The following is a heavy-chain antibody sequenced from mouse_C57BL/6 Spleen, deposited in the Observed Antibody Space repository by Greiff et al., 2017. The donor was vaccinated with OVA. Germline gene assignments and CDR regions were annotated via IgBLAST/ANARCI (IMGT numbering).Heavy chain of an antibody. J-gene: IGHJ3*01. V-gene: IGHV5-9*01. CDR1: GFTFSSYT. CDR2: ISGGGGNT. Sequence: EVHLVESGGGLVKPGGSLKLSCAASGFTFSSYTMSWVRQTPEKRLEWVATISGGGGNTYYPDSVKGRFTISRDNAKNTLYLQMSSLRSEDTALYYCARQGGSSPFAYWGQGTLVTVSA. D-gene: IGHD1-1*01. CDR3: ARQGGSSPFAY.